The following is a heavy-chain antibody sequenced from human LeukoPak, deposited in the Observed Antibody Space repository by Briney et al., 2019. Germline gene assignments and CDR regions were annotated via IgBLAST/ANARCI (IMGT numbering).Heavy chain of an antibody. D-gene: IGHD5-24*01. CDR1: GYTFTSYG. V-gene: IGHV1-18*01. CDR2: ISAYNGNT. CDR3: ARDNSVRDEAWWFNP. Sequence: ASVKVSCKASGYTFTSYGISWVRQAPGQGLEWMGWISAYNGNTNYAQKLQGRVTMTTDTSTSTAYMELRSLKSDDTAVYYCARDNSVRDEAWWFNPWGQGTLVTVSS. J-gene: IGHJ5*02.